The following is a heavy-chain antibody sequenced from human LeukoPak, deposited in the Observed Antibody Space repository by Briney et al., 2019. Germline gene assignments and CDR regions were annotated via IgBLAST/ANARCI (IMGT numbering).Heavy chain of an antibody. J-gene: IGHJ6*03. CDR3: ARERYGYMDV. CDR1: GGSSSIYY. V-gene: IGHV4-59*01. Sequence: SEKLSCNCTGSGGSSSIYYWSWIRRRPGNEREWSGYIYYSERTNYNPSLKSRVAISVDTSKNQFSLKLSSVTAADTAVYYCARERYGYMDVWGKGTTVTVSS. CDR2: IYYSERT. D-gene: IGHD4-17*01.